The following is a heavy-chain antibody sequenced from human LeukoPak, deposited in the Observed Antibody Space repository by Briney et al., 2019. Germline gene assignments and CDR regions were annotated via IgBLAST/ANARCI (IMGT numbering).Heavy chain of an antibody. D-gene: IGHD3-16*02. CDR3: AKGGFMITFGGVIVD. CDR2: ISYDGSNK. J-gene: IGHJ6*02. CDR1: GFTFSSYG. V-gene: IGHV3-30*18. Sequence: GRSLRLSCAASGFTFSSYGMHWVRQAPGKGLEWVAVISYDGSNKYYADSVKGRFTISRDNSKNTLYLQMNSLRAEDTAVYYCAKGGFMITFGGVIVDWGQGTTVTVSS.